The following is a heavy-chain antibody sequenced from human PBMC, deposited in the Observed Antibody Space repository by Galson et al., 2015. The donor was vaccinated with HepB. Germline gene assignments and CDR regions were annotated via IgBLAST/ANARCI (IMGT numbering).Heavy chain of an antibody. CDR2: INHSGST. V-gene: IGHV4-34*01. CDR3: AYGYNYPYYFDY. J-gene: IGHJ4*02. CDR1: GGSFSGYY. D-gene: IGHD5-24*01. Sequence: ETLSLTCAVYGGSFSGYYWSWIRQPPGKGLEWIGEINHSGSTNYNPSLKSRVTISVDTSKNQFSLKLSSVTAADTAVYYCAYGYNYPYYFDYWGQGTLVTVSS.